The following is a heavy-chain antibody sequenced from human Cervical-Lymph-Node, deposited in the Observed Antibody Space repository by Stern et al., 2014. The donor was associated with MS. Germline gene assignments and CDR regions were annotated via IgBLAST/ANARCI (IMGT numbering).Heavy chain of an antibody. CDR3: ASRYNWFDP. Sequence: VQLVESGAEVKKPGASVKISCKASGYTFTGYYMHWVRQAPGQGPEWMGWINPNNGGTNYAQKFQGRVTMTRDTSISTAYMELSSLTFDDTAVYYCASRYNWFDPWGQGTLVTVSS. J-gene: IGHJ5*02. CDR1: GYTFTGYY. CDR2: INPNNGGT. D-gene: IGHD1-14*01. V-gene: IGHV1-2*02.